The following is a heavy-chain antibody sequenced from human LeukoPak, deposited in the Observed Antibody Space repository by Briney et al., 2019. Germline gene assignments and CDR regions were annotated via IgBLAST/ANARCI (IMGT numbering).Heavy chain of an antibody. J-gene: IGHJ4*02. Sequence: ASVKVSCKASGYTFSAYYMYWVREAPGQGLEWMGWINPYTGDTKYAQNFQGRVTMTRDKSISTVYMEVRRLRADDTAVYYCARSCGGDCYILDSWGQGTLVTVSS. CDR1: GYTFSAYY. CDR2: INPYTGDT. D-gene: IGHD2-21*02. CDR3: ARSCGGDCYILDS. V-gene: IGHV1-2*02.